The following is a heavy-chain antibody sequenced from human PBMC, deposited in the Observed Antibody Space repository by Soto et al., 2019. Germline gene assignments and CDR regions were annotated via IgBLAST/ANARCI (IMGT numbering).Heavy chain of an antibody. CDR3: AKVDCGSSGCRLIDY. V-gene: IGHV3-23*01. CDR1: VFTFINHA. CDR2: ITGNGETT. Sequence: WWSLRLSCSGSVFTFINHAMNWVRQAPGKGLEWVTGITGNGETTNYADSVKGRFTISRDNSKNTLYLQMNSLRAEDTAVYYCAKVDCGSSGCRLIDYWGQGTLVTVSS. D-gene: IGHD2-2*01. J-gene: IGHJ4*02.